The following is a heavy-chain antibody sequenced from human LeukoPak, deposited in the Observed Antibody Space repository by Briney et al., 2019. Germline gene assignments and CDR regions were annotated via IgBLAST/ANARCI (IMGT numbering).Heavy chain of an antibody. D-gene: IGHD5-18*01. Sequence: ASVKVSCKASGYTFTSYGISWVRQAPGQGLEWMGIINPSGGSTSYAQKFQGRVTMTRDTSTSTVYMELSSLRSEDTAVYYCARDFTAMVHYWGQGTLVTVSS. CDR2: INPSGGST. CDR3: ARDFTAMVHY. J-gene: IGHJ4*02. CDR1: GYTFTSYG. V-gene: IGHV1-46*01.